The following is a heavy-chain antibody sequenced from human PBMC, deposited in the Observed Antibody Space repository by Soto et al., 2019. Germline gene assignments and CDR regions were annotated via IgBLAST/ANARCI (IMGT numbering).Heavy chain of an antibody. J-gene: IGHJ4*02. CDR3: AKDIAARQSFYFDY. CDR1: GFTFDDYT. Sequence: EVQLVESGGVVVQPGGSLRLSCAASGFTFDDYTMHWVRQAPGKGLEWVSLISWDGGSTYYADSAKGRFTISRDNSKNSLYLQMNSLRTEDTALYYCAKDIAARQSFYFDYWGQGTLVTVSS. V-gene: IGHV3-43*01. D-gene: IGHD6-6*01. CDR2: ISWDGGST.